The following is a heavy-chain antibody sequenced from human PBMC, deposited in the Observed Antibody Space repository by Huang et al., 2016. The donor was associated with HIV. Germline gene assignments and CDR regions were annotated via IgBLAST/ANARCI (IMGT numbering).Heavy chain of an antibody. Sequence: QVQLVQSRAEVQKPGASVKVSCKVSEYTLTELSIHWVRQPPGTGLEWMGGFDTEMGETSYAQKFQGRVTMTEDTSTETAFMELSGLRPEDTAVYYCATGFDVFFDFWGQGTLVTVSS. CDR3: ATGFDVFFDF. CDR2: FDTEMGET. CDR1: EYTLTELS. V-gene: IGHV1-24*01. D-gene: IGHD3-9*01. J-gene: IGHJ4*02.